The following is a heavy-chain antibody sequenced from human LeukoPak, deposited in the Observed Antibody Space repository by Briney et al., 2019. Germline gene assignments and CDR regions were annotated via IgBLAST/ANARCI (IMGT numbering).Heavy chain of an antibody. CDR1: GFTFSSYA. Sequence: GGSLRLSCAASGFTFSSYAMSWVRQAPGKGLEWVSAISGSGGSTYYADSVKGLFTISRDNSKNTLYLQMNSLRAEDTAVYYCAKVTGGNSGSYQFDPWGQGTLVTVSS. D-gene: IGHD3-10*01. CDR3: AKVTGGNSGSYQFDP. V-gene: IGHV3-23*01. CDR2: ISGSGGST. J-gene: IGHJ5*02.